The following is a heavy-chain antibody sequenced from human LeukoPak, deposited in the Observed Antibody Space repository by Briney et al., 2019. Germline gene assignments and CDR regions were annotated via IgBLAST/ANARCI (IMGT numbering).Heavy chain of an antibody. CDR1: GFTFSTYA. J-gene: IGHJ3*02. D-gene: IGHD1-26*01. Sequence: PGGSLRLSCAASGFTFSTYAMNWVRQAPGKGLEWVAFIRSDGTNKYYADSVKGRFTISRDNSKNTLYLQMNSLRAEDTAVFYCAKDKWELDAFDIWGQGTMVTVSS. CDR2: IRSDGTNK. CDR3: AKDKWELDAFDI. V-gene: IGHV3-30*02.